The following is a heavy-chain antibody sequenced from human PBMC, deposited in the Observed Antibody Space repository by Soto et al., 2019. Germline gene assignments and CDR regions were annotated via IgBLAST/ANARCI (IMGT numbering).Heavy chain of an antibody. CDR1: GFSLSTNEMG. CDR2: IYWDDDK. V-gene: IGHV2-5*02. Sequence: SGPTLVNPTQTLTLTCTFSGFSLSTNEMGVGWVRQPPGKALEWLALIYWDDDKRYSPSLRSRLSITKDTSKNQVVLTMTNMDPVDTATYYCARRQPTGFCPGSGCRTSFDYWGQGTLVTVSS. D-gene: IGHD2-8*02. J-gene: IGHJ4*02. CDR3: ARRQPTGFCPGSGCRTSFDY.